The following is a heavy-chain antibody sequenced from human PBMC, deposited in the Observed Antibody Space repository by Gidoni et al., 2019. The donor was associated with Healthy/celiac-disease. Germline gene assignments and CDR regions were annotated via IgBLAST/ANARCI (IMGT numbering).Heavy chain of an antibody. V-gene: IGHV1-69*04. J-gene: IGHJ4*02. D-gene: IGHD5-18*01. CDR3: ASRSDTAPLDY. Sequence: QVQLVQSGAEVKKPGPSVKVSCKASGGTFSSYAISWVRQPLGQGLEWMGRIIPIPGIANYAQKFQGRVTITADKSTSTAYMELSSLRSEDTAVYYCASRSDTAPLDYWGQGTLVTVSS. CDR1: GGTFSSYA. CDR2: IIPIPGIA.